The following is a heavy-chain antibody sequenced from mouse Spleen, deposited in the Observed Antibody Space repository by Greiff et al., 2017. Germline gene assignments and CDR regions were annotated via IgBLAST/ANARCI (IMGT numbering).Heavy chain of an antibody. Sequence: QVQLQQSGAELARPGASVKLSCKASGYTFTSYGISWVKQRTGQGLEWIGEIYPRSGNTYYNEKFKGKATLTADKSSSTAYMELRSLTSEDSAVYFCAFLLLRYAMDYWGQGTSVTFSS. CDR3: AFLLLRYAMDY. D-gene: IGHD1-1*01. CDR2: IYPRSGNT. V-gene: IGHV1-81*01. CDR1: GYTFTSYG. J-gene: IGHJ4*01.